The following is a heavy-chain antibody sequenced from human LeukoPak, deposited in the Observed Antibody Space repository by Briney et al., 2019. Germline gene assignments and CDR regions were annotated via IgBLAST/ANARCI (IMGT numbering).Heavy chain of an antibody. J-gene: IGHJ3*02. CDR3: ARESLLTTTIIVVAFDI. D-gene: IGHD3-22*01. CDR1: GGSISSGSYY. Sequence: SETLSLTCTVSGGSISSGSYYWSWIRQPAGKGLEWIGRIYTSGSTNYNPSLKSRVTISVDTSKNQFSLKLSSVTAADTAVYYCARESLLTTTIIVVAFDIWGQGTMVTVSS. CDR2: IYTSGST. V-gene: IGHV4-61*02.